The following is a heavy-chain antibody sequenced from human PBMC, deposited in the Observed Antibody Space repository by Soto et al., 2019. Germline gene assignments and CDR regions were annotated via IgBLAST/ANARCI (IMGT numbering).Heavy chain of an antibody. CDR2: ISSSGST. CDR3: GRWGVTDIFTPSHGFAP. V-gene: IGHV4-31*03. D-gene: IGHD2-21*01. CDR1: GDSIGGVGY. J-gene: IGHJ5*02. Sequence: SETLSLTCTVSGDSIGGVGYWSWIRQFPGRGLEWIGCISSSGSTYYNPALNNRISLSLDTSQNQFSLKLLSVTAADTAIYYCGRWGVTDIFTPSHGFAPGGQGPRV.